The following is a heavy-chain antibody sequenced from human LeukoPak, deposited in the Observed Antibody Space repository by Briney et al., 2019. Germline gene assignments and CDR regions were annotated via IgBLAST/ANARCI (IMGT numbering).Heavy chain of an antibody. D-gene: IGHD3-22*01. V-gene: IGHV1-8*01. J-gene: IGHJ6*02. CDR3: ARGPPPTYYYDSSGNQDYYYGMDV. CDR1: GYTFTSYD. Sequence: ASVTVSCKASGYTFTSYDINWVRQAHGQGLEWMGWMNPNSGNTGYAQKFQGRVTMTRNTSISTAYMELSSLRSEDTAVYYCARGPPPTYYYDSSGNQDYYYGMDVWGQGSTVTVSS. CDR2: MNPNSGNT.